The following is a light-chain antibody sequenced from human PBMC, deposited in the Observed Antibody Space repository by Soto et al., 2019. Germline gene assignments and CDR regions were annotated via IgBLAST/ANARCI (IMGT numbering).Light chain of an antibody. Sequence: DYQVTQSPSTLSASVGDRVTITCRASQNIYTWLAWYQQKPGIAPKLLIHKASTLESGVPSRFSGGGSGTDFTLTISGLQPEDFATYYCQQLNSFPITFGQGTRLEIK. J-gene: IGKJ5*01. CDR2: KAS. CDR1: QNIYTW. CDR3: QQLNSFPIT. V-gene: IGKV1-5*03.